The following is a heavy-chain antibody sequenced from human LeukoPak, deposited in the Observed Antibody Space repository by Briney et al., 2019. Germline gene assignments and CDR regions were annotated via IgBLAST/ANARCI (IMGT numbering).Heavy chain of an antibody. CDR3: ARDYGYNWNYGGGVCFDL. V-gene: IGHV1-69*05. Sequence: SVKVSCKASGGTFSSYAISWVRQAPGQGLEWMGRINPIFGTANYAQKFQGRVTITTDDSTSTAYMELSSLRSEDPAAYYCARDYGYNWNYGGGVCFDLWGRGTLVSV. CDR1: GGTFSSYA. J-gene: IGHJ5*02. CDR2: INPIFGTA. D-gene: IGHD1-7*01.